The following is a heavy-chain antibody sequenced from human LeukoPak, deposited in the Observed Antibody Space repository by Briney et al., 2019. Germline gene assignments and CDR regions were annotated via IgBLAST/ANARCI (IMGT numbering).Heavy chain of an antibody. J-gene: IGHJ4*02. V-gene: IGHV1-2*02. CDR3: ARDLGTGDLSFDY. D-gene: IGHD2-8*02. CDR1: GYTFTGYF. CDR2: INPNSGGT. Sequence: ASVKVSCKASGYTFTGYFLHWVRQATGHGLEWMGWINPNSGGTKYAQKFQGRVTLTRDTSITTAYMDLTRLKSDDTAVYFCARDLGTGDLSFDYWGQGTLLSVSS.